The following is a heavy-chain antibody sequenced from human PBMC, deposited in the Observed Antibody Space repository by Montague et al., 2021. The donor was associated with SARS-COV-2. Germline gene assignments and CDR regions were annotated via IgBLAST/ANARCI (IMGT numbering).Heavy chain of an antibody. CDR1: GGSVNSGGYY. CDR2: IYYSGTT. CDR3: ARALFLNQDV. Sequence: SETLSLTCTVSGGSVNSGGYYWSWIRQPPGKGLEWIGNIYYSGTTNYNPSLKSRVTISVDTSKNQFSLKLSSVTAADTAVYYCARALFLNQDVWGQGTTVIVSS. V-gene: IGHV4-61*08. J-gene: IGHJ6*02.